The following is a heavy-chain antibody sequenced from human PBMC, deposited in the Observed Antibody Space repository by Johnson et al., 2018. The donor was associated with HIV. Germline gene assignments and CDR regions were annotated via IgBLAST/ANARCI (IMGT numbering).Heavy chain of an antibody. J-gene: IGHJ3*02. CDR2: IKSKTDGGTT. D-gene: IGHD5-12*01. CDR3: TTGSLVANDAFDI. CDR1: GFTFSSYA. V-gene: IGHV3-15*01. Sequence: VQLVESGGGVVQPGRSLRLSCAASGFTFSSYAMHWVRQAPGKGLEWVGRIKSKTDGGTTDYAAPVKGRFTISRDDSKNTLYLQMNSLKTEDTAVYYCTTGSLVANDAFDIWGQGTMVTVSS.